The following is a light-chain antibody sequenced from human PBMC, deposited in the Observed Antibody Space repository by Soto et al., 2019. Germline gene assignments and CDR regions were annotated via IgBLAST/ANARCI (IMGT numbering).Light chain of an antibody. V-gene: IGKV1-6*01. CDR1: QGIRNV. CDR3: LQKYFYPFT. J-gene: IGKJ3*01. Sequence: ATQMTQSPSSLSESVGDRVTIISRASQGIRNVLDWFQQKPGKAPKLLIYAASNLQSGVPARFSGSGSGTDFTLTISSLQPEDFATYYCLQKYFYPFTFGPGTKVDIK. CDR2: AAS.